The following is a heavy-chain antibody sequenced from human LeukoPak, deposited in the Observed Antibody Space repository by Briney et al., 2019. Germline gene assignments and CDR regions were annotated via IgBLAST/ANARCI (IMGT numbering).Heavy chain of an antibody. CDR2: ISSSSGTI. J-gene: IGHJ3*02. V-gene: IGHV3-48*01. Sequence: GGSLRLSCATSGFTFSSYSMNWVRQAPGKELEWVSYISSSSGTIYYADSVKGRFTISRDNAKNSLSLQMNSLRAEDTAVYYCARKGHCSTTSCALDAIEIWGQGTLVVVSS. CDR3: ARKGHCSTTSCALDAIEI. CDR1: GFTFSSYS. D-gene: IGHD2-2*01.